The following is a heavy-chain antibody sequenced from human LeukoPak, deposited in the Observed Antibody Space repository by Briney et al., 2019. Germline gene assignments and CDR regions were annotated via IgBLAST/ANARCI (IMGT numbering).Heavy chain of an antibody. D-gene: IGHD3-22*01. CDR3: AKDILTYYYDSSGTGWYFDY. CDR1: GFTFSSYG. CDR2: IRYDGSNK. V-gene: IGHV3-30*02. Sequence: PGGSLRLSXAASGFTFSSYGMHWVRQTPGKGLEWVAFIRYDGSNKYYADPVKGRFTISRDNSKNTLYLQMNSLRAEDTAVYYCAKDILTYYYDSSGTGWYFDYWGQGTLVTVSS. J-gene: IGHJ4*02.